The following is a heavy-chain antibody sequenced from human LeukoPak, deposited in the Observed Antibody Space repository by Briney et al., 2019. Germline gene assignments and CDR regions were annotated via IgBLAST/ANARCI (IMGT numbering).Heavy chain of an antibody. J-gene: IGHJ4*02. D-gene: IGHD6-19*01. CDR2: INPNSGGT. CDR3: ASPGGGVAGHFDY. CDR1: GYTFTDHY. V-gene: IGHV1-2*02. Sequence: ATVKVSCKASGYTFTDHYMHWVRQAPGQGLEWMGWINPNSGGTNYAQKFQGRVTMTRDTSISTAYMELSRLRSDDTAMYYCASPGGGVAGHFDYWGQGTRVTVSS.